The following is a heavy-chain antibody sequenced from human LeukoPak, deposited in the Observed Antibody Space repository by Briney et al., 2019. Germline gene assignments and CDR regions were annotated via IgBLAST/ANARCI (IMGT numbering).Heavy chain of an antibody. V-gene: IGHV3-30*18. CDR2: ISYDGYKK. J-gene: IGHJ4*02. D-gene: IGHD6-13*01. CDR3: AKDRGTPYSSSWDSSFYFDS. Sequence: PGGSLRLSCVASGFTFSSYGMHWVRQAPGKGLEWVAVISYDGYKKNYAESVKGRFTISRDDSKNTLYLQMNSLSGEDTAVYYCAKDRGTPYSSSWDSSFYFDSWGQGTLVTVSS. CDR1: GFTFSSYG.